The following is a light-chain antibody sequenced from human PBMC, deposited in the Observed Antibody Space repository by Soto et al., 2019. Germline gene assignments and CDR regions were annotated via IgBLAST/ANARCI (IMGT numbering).Light chain of an antibody. J-gene: IGKJ3*01. CDR3: QKSDSSPRT. V-gene: IGKV1-27*01. CDR2: AAS. CDR1: QGIANY. Sequence: DIQMAQSPSSLSASEGDTVTITCRASQGIANYLAWYQQKPGKVPKLLIYAASTLQSGVPFRFSGSGSGRYFSLTISSLQPEDVATYYCQKSDSSPRTFGPGTKVDLK.